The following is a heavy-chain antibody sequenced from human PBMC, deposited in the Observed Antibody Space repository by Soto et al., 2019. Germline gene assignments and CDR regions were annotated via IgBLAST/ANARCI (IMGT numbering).Heavy chain of an antibody. CDR3: ARGKGMEENYDYYGLDI. V-gene: IGHV1-3*01. J-gene: IGHJ6*02. Sequence: QVQVVQSGAEVKKPGASVKISCKASGYTFSTYAMHWVRQAPGQSLEWMGWINGGTGQTRYSQRFQDRVTITRDTSAKTTYMDLISLRSEDTAVYYCARGKGMEENYDYYGLDIWGQGTTVTVSS. CDR1: GYTFSTYA. D-gene: IGHD1-1*01. CDR2: INGGTGQT.